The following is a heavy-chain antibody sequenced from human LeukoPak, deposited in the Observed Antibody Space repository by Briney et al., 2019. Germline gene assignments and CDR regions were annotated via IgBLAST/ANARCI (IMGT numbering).Heavy chain of an antibody. CDR3: ASGSGLTAFDI. V-gene: IGHV4-4*07. D-gene: IGHD3-3*01. CDR2: IYNNENT. J-gene: IGHJ3*02. Sequence: SETLSLTCTVSGDSIRGYYWSWIRQPAGKGLEWIGRIYNNENTNYNPSLKSRVTMSVDTSKDQFSLKLSSVTAADTAVYFCASGSGLTAFDIWGQGTVVTVSS. CDR1: GDSIRGYY.